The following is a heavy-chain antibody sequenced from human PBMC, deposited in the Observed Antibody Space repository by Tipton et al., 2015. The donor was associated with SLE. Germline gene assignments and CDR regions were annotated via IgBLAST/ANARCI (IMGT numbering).Heavy chain of an antibody. Sequence: SLRLSCTVSGFTFDDYAMHWVRQVPGKGLEWVSSISWNSDNLAYTDSVKGRFTISRDNAKNTLFLQMNSLRAEDTAVYYCGRDYYDSGGYYDAFDMWGQGTTVIVSS. J-gene: IGHJ3*02. D-gene: IGHD3-22*01. CDR1: GFTFDDYA. CDR2: ISWNSDNL. V-gene: IGHV3-9*01. CDR3: GRDYYDSGGYYDAFDM.